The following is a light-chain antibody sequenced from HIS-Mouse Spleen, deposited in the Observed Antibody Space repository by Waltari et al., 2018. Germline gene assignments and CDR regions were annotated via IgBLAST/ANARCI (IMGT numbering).Light chain of an antibody. Sequence: DIVMTQSPDSLAVSLGERATINCKSSQRVLYSSNYKNYLPWYQQKPGQPPKLLIYWASTRESGVPDRFSGSGSGTDFTLTISSLQAEDVAVYYCQQYYSTPYTFGQGTKLEIK. V-gene: IGKV4-1*01. CDR2: WAS. CDR1: QRVLYSSNYKNY. J-gene: IGKJ2*01. CDR3: QQYYSTPYT.